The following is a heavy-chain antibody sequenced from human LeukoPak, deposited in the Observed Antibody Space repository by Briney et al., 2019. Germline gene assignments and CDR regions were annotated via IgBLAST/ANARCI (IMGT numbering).Heavy chain of an antibody. V-gene: IGHV1-69*06. J-gene: IGHJ4*02. CDR3: ASGRTDIVVVPATLRNYYFDY. CDR1: GSTFSRND. D-gene: IGHD2-2*01. CDR2: IMPLFGTA. Sequence: GASVKVSCKASGSTFSRNDISWVRQAPGQGLEWMGGIMPLFGTAKNAQKFQGRVTITADKSTSTAYMELSSLRSEDTAVYYCASGRTDIVVVPATLRNYYFDYWGQGTLVTVSS.